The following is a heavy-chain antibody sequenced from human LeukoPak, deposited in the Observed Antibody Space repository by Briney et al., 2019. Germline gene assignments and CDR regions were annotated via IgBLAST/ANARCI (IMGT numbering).Heavy chain of an antibody. CDR2: IYHSGST. J-gene: IGHJ4*02. CDR1: GGSINSSNW. V-gene: IGHV4-4*02. CDR3: AGGSDSSGYRLDY. Sequence: SGTLSLTCAVSGGSINSSNWWSWVRQPPGKGLEWIGEIYHSGSTNYNPSLKSRVTISVDKSKNQFSLKLSSVTAADTAVYYCAGGSDSSGYRLDYWGQGTLVTVSS. D-gene: IGHD3-22*01.